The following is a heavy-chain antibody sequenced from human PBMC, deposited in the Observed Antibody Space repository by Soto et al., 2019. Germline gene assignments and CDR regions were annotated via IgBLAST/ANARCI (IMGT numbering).Heavy chain of an antibody. Sequence: GGSLRLSCAASGFTFSSYAMSWVRQAPGKGLEWVSAISGSGGSTYYADSVKGRFTISRDNSKNTLYLQMNSLRAEDTAVYYCAKSYLSGYYYEVGYWGQGTLVTGSS. V-gene: IGHV3-23*01. D-gene: IGHD3-22*01. CDR1: GFTFSSYA. CDR2: ISGSGGST. J-gene: IGHJ4*02. CDR3: AKSYLSGYYYEVGY.